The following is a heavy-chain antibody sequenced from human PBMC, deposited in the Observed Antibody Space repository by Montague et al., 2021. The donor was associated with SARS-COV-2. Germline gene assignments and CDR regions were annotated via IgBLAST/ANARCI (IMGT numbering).Heavy chain of an antibody. V-gene: IGHV4-34*01. J-gene: IGHJ6*02. CDR2: INHSANT. CDR3: ASGIYPSGSYYNRYYYGLNI. CDR1: GGSLSGYY. Sequence: SETLSLTCAVYGGSLSGYYWSWIRQPPEKGLEWIGEINHSANTKYNPSLKSPVTISIDTSKNRFSLKMTSVTAADTATYYCASGIYPSGSYYNRYYYGLNIWGPGTTVIVSS. D-gene: IGHD3-10*01.